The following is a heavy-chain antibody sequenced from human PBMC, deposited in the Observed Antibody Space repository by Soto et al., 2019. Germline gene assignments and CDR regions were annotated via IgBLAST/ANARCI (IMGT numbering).Heavy chain of an antibody. CDR1: GGSISSYY. CDR2: IYYSGST. Sequence: SETLSLTCTVSGGSISSYYWSWIRQPPGKGLEWIGYIYYSGSTNYNPSLKSRVTISVDTSKNQFSLKLSSVTAADTAVYYCARGGYCSSTSCRPYYYYGMYVWGQGTTVTVSS. CDR3: ARGGYCSSTSCRPYYYYGMYV. V-gene: IGHV4-59*01. J-gene: IGHJ6*02. D-gene: IGHD2-2*01.